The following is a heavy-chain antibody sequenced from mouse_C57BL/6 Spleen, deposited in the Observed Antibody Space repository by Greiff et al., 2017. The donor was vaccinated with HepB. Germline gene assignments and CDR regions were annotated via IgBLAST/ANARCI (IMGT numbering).Heavy chain of an antibody. CDR3: ARGIYDGYLDY. CDR2: ISYSGST. V-gene: IGHV3-1*01. CDR1: GYSITSGYD. Sequence: VQLKQSGPGMVKPSQSLSLTCTVTGYSITSGYDWHWIRHFPGNKLEWMGYISYSGSTNYNPSLKSRISITHDTSKNHFFLKLNSVTTEDTATYYCARGIYDGYLDYWGQGTTLTVSS. D-gene: IGHD2-3*01. J-gene: IGHJ2*01.